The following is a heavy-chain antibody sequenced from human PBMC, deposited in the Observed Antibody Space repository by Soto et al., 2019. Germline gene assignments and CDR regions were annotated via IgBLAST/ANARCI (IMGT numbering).Heavy chain of an antibody. V-gene: IGHV3-23*01. D-gene: IGHD6-19*01. CDR2: ITGSGGTR. CDR1: GFTFSSYA. CDR3: AKGPLGAVAGTERYFDS. J-gene: IGHJ4*02. Sequence: EVQLLEFGGGLVQPGGSLRLSCAPSGFTFSSYAMNWVRQAPGKGLEWVSAITGSGGTRYYADSVKGRFTISRDNSKNSLCLQMSSLRAEDTAIYYCAKGPLGAVAGTERYFDSWGQGTLVTVSS.